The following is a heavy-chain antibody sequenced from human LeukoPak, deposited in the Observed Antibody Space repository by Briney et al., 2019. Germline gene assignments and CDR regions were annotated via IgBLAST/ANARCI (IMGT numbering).Heavy chain of an antibody. CDR3: ARGMYYDSSGYDY. CDR1: GFTVSGNY. D-gene: IGHD3-22*01. CDR2: IYSGGST. Sequence: GGSLRLSCAASGFTVSGNYMSWVRQAPGKGLEWVSVIYSGGSTYYADSVKGRFTISRDNSKNTLYLQMNSLRAEDTAVYYCARGMYYDSSGYDYWGQGTLVTVSS. V-gene: IGHV3-66*01. J-gene: IGHJ4*02.